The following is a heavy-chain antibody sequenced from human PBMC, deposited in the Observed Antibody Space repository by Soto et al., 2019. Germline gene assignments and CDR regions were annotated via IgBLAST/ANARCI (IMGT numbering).Heavy chain of an antibody. CDR3: ARVAELAYCGGDCYHNWFDP. J-gene: IGHJ5*02. CDR1: GDSVSSHTIA. CDR2: TYYWSTWKN. V-gene: IGHV6-1*01. Sequence: SQTLSLTCAISGDSVSSHTIAWNWIRKSPSRGLEWLGRTYYWSTWKNDYAESVKSRITVNPDTSNNQFSLKLSSVTAADTAVYYCARVAELAYCGGDCYHNWFDPWGQGTLVTVSS. D-gene: IGHD2-21*02.